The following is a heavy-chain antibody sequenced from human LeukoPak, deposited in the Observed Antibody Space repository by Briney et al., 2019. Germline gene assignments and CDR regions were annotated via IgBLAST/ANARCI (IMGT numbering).Heavy chain of an antibody. CDR2: IKSDGITI. Sequence: PGGFLRLSCAASGFTVSNSFMSWIRQAPGKGLVWVSRIKSDGITITYADSVKGRFTISRDNAKNTLYLQMNSLRAEDTAVYYCLRDLNWSLDQWGQGTLVTVSS. CDR1: GFTVSNSF. CDR3: LRDLNWSLDQ. J-gene: IGHJ4*02. V-gene: IGHV3-74*01. D-gene: IGHD1-20*01.